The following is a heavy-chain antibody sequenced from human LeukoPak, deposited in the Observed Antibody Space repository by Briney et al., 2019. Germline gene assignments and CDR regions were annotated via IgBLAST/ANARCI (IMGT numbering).Heavy chain of an antibody. CDR1: GFTFSSYG. Sequence: PGRSLRLSCAASGFTFSSYGMHWVRQAPGKGLEWVAVISYDGSNKYYADSVKGRFTISRDNSKNTLYLQMNSLRAEDTAVYYCARERVAAAGPYYYYGVDVWGQGTTVTVSS. D-gene: IGHD6-13*01. V-gene: IGHV3-30*03. J-gene: IGHJ6*02. CDR2: ISYDGSNK. CDR3: ARERVAAAGPYYYYGVDV.